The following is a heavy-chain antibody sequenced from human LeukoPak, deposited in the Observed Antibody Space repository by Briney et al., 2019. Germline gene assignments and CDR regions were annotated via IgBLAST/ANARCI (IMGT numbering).Heavy chain of an antibody. V-gene: IGHV3-21*04. CDR1: GFTFSSYS. J-gene: IGHJ4*02. CDR2: ISSRSSYI. CDR3: AKDYGGIDY. Sequence: GGSLRLSCAASGFTFSSYSMNWVRQAPGKGLEWVSSISSRSSYIDYADSLKGRFTISRDNAKNSLYLQMNSLRAEDTAVYYCAKDYGGIDYWGQGTLVTVSS. D-gene: IGHD4-23*01.